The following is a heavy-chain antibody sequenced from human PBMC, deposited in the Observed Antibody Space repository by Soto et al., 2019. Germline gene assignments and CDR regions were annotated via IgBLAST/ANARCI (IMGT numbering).Heavy chain of an antibody. CDR3: ARDGKWELKLGYYYYGMDV. Sequence: SETLSLTCGVSGYSISSGYYWGWIRQPPGKGLEWIGSIYHSGSTYYNPSLKSRVTISVDTSKNQFSLKLSSVTAADTAVYYCARDGKWELKLGYYYYGMDVWGQGTTVTVSS. CDR2: IYHSGST. D-gene: IGHD1-26*01. V-gene: IGHV4-38-2*02. J-gene: IGHJ6*02. CDR1: GYSISSGYY.